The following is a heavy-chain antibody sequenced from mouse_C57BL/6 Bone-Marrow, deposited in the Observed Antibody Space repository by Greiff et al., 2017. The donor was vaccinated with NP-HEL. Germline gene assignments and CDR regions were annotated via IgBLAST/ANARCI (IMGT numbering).Heavy chain of an antibody. V-gene: IGHV1-26*01. CDR3: ASLGRERYFDY. Sequence: EVQLQQSGPELVKPGASVKISCKASGYTFTDYYMNWVKQSHGKSLEWIGDINPNNGGTSYNQKFKGKATLTVDKSSSTAYMELRSLTSEDSAVYYCASLGRERYFDYWGQGTTLTVSS. CDR2: INPNNGGT. J-gene: IGHJ2*01. CDR1: GYTFTDYY. D-gene: IGHD4-1*01.